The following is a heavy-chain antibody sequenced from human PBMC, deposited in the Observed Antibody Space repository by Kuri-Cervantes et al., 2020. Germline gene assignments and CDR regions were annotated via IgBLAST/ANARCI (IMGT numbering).Heavy chain of an antibody. D-gene: IGHD3-10*01. Sequence: GGSLRLSCTASGFTFNNFAMHWVRQAPGKGLEWVSGISWNSDSIGYGDSVKGRFTIARDNAKNSLYLQMNSLGAEDTALYYCAKDILGGFARGYFDYWGQGTLVTVSS. CDR2: ISWNSDSI. CDR1: GFTFNNFA. CDR3: AKDILGGFARGYFDY. V-gene: IGHV3-9*01. J-gene: IGHJ4*02.